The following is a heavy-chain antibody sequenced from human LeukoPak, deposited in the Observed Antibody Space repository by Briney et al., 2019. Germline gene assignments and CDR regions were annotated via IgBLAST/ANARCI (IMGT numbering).Heavy chain of an antibody. CDR3: ARDEGGYFDY. CDR2: ISYDGSNK. J-gene: IGHJ4*02. CDR1: GFTFSSYA. Sequence: PGGSLRLSRAASGFTFSSYAMRWVRQAPGKVLEWGAAISYDGSNKYYADSVKGRFTISRDNSKNTLYLQMNSLRAEDTAVYYCARDEGGYFDYWGQGTLVTVSS. D-gene: IGHD2-15*01. V-gene: IGHV3-30*04.